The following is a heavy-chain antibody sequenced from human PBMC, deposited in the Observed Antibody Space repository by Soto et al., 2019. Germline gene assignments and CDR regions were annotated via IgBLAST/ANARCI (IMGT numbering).Heavy chain of an antibody. Sequence: QLQLQESGPGLVKPSETLSLTCTVSNGSISSAIYYWGWIRQPPGKGLEWIGSIYHSGSTYYNPSLQGRVTISVDTSNNQFSLKLSSVTAADTAVYFCAGRSSLASVQVYFGEISNYNWFDPWGQGTLVTVSS. CDR2: IYHSGST. V-gene: IGHV4-39*01. CDR3: AGRSSLASVQVYFGEISNYNWFDP. CDR1: NGSISSAIYY. D-gene: IGHD3-10*01. J-gene: IGHJ5*02.